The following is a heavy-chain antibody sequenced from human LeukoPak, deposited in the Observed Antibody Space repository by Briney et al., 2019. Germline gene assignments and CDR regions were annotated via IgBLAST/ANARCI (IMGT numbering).Heavy chain of an antibody. CDR3: ARGSLVATLFLLDY. CDR1: GFTFSSYD. J-gene: IGHJ4*02. CDR2: IGTAGDT. Sequence: GGSLRLSCAASGFTFSSYDMHWVRQATGKGLEWVSAIGTAGDTYYPGSVKGRFTISRENAKNSLYLQMNSLRAEGTAVYYCARGSLVATLFLLDYWGQGTLVTVSS. V-gene: IGHV3-13*01. D-gene: IGHD1-26*01.